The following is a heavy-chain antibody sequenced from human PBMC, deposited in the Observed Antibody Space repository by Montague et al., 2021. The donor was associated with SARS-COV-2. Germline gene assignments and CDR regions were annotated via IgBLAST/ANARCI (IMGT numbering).Heavy chain of an antibody. Sequence: SLRLSCAASGFAFNNFAMTWVRQAPGKGLEWVSSIFGSAAGTYYADSVKGRFTISRDNSKNTLYLQMNSLKGGDTAKYYCAKQPGAGAVVYWYFDLWGRGTVVSVSA. J-gene: IGHJ2*01. CDR1: GFAFNNFA. V-gene: IGHV3-23*01. D-gene: IGHD6-19*01. CDR3: AKQPGAGAVVYWYFDL. CDR2: IFGSAAGT.